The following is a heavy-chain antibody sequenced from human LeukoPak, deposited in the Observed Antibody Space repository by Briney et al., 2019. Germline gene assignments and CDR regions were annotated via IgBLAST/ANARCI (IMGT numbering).Heavy chain of an antibody. CDR3: ARLGYCSSTSCSDFDY. D-gene: IGHD2-2*01. Sequence: SETLSLTCTVSGGSISSYYWSWIRQPPGKGLEWIGDIYYSGSTNYNPSLKSRGTISVDTSKTQSSLKLSSVTAADTAVYYCARLGYCSSTSCSDFDYWGQGTLVTVSS. V-gene: IGHV4-59*08. CDR2: IYYSGST. J-gene: IGHJ4*02. CDR1: GGSISSYY.